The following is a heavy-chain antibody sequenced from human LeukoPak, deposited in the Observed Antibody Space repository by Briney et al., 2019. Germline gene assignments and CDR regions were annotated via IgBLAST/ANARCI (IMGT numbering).Heavy chain of an antibody. Sequence: SETLSLTCTVSGGSISTYYWSWIRQPPGKRLEWIGYIYYTGNTNYNPSLKSRITISVDTSKNQFSLKLSSVTAADTDFYYCARSASSSSRSAFDIWGQGTMVTVSS. CDR3: ARSASSSSRSAFDI. J-gene: IGHJ3*02. CDR1: GGSISTYY. CDR2: IYYTGNT. D-gene: IGHD6-6*01. V-gene: IGHV4-59*01.